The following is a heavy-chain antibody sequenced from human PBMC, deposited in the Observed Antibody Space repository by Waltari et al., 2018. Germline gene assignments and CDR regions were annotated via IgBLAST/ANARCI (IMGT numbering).Heavy chain of an antibody. D-gene: IGHD3-3*01. V-gene: IGHV1-8*01. CDR1: GYTFTSYD. Sequence: QVQLVQSGAEVKKPGASVKVSCKASGYTFTSYDINWVRQATGQGLAWMGWMNPNSGNTGYAQKFQGRVTMTRNTSISTAYMELSSLRSEDTAVYYCAREGYSVFGVVIRYYYYYMDVWGKGTTVTVSS. J-gene: IGHJ6*03. CDR3: AREGYSVFGVVIRYYYYYMDV. CDR2: MNPNSGNT.